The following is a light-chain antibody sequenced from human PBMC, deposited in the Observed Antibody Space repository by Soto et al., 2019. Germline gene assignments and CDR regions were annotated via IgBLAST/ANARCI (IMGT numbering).Light chain of an antibody. J-gene: IGKJ4*01. CDR2: GAS. CDR3: QQYGSLPLT. V-gene: IGKV3-20*01. Sequence: EIVLTQSPGTLSLSPGERATISCRASESVSDYYLAWYQQRSGQAPRIVNYGASSRASAVTDRFSGRGSGADFTLTIRRLEPEDFAVYYCQQYGSLPLTFGGGNKVEIK. CDR1: ESVSDYY.